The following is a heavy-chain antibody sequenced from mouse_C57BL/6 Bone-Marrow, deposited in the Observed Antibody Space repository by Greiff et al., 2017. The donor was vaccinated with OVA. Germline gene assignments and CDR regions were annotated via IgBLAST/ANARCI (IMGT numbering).Heavy chain of an antibody. J-gene: IGHJ2*01. D-gene: IGHD4-1*01. V-gene: IGHV1-5*01. CDR1: GYTFTSYW. Sequence: LQQSGTVLARPGASVKMSCKTSGYTFTSYWMHWVNQRPGQGLEWRGAIFAGNSDTSYNQKFKGKANLTAVTSASTPYMELSSVTKEDSADYYGTKLGRRNYWGQGTTVTVSS. CDR2: IFAGNSDT. CDR3: TKLGRRNY.